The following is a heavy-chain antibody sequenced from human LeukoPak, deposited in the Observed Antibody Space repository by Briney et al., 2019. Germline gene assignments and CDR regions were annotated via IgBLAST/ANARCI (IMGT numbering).Heavy chain of an antibody. V-gene: IGHV1-46*01. J-gene: IGHJ4*02. CDR3: ASTPHCSGGSCYVYYFDY. Sequence: ASVKVSCKAPGYTFTSYYMHWVRQAPGQGLEWMGIINPSGGSTSYAQKFQGRVTMTRDTSTSTVYMELSSLRSEDTAVYYCASTPHCSGGSCYVYYFDYWGQGTLVTVSS. CDR1: GYTFTSYY. D-gene: IGHD2-15*01. CDR2: INPSGGST.